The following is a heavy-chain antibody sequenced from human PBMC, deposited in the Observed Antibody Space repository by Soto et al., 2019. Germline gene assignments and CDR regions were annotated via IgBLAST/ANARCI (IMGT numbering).Heavy chain of an antibody. CDR3: ARGGYCSSTSCYYDSYYYYYMDV. Sequence: EVQLVESGGGLVQPGGSLRLSCAASGFTFSSYAMHWVRQAPGKGLEYVSAISSNGGSTYYANSVKGRFTISRDNSKNTLYLQMGSLRAEDMAVYYCARGGYCSSTSCYYDSYYYYYMDVWGKGTTVTVSS. V-gene: IGHV3-64*01. D-gene: IGHD2-2*01. CDR2: ISSNGGST. J-gene: IGHJ6*03. CDR1: GFTFSSYA.